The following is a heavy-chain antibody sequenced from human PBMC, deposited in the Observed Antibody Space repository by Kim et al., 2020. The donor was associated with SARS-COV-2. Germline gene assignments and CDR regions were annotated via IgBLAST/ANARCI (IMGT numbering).Heavy chain of an antibody. J-gene: IGHJ6*02. CDR3: ARDRGDSSGWYRYYYYGMDV. V-gene: IGHV1-18*01. D-gene: IGHD6-19*01. Sequence: ASVKVSCKASGYTFTSYGISWVRQAPGQGLEWMGWISAYNGNTNYAQKLQGRVTMTTDTSTSTAYMELRSLRSDDTAVYYCARDRGDSSGWYRYYYYGMDVWGQGTTVTVSS. CDR2: ISAYNGNT. CDR1: GYTFTSYG.